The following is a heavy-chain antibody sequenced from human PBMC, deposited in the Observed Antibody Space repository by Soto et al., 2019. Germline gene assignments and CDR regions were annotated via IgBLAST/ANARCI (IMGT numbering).Heavy chain of an antibody. V-gene: IGHV3-23*01. CDR2: ISGSGGST. Sequence: PVGSLRLSCAASGFTFSSYAMSWVRQAPGKGLEWVSAISGSGGSTYYADSVKGRFTISRDNSKNTLYLQMNSLRAEDTAVYYCQGSGSYYNPPEFYMDVWGKGTTVTVSS. D-gene: IGHD3-10*01. J-gene: IGHJ6*03. CDR3: QGSGSYYNPPEFYMDV. CDR1: GFTFSSYA.